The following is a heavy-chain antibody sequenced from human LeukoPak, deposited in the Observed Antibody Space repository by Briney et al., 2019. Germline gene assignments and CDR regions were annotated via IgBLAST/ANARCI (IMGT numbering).Heavy chain of an antibody. J-gene: IGHJ4*02. D-gene: IGHD1-26*01. CDR3: AKDRSVWEGPYFDY. Sequence: PGGSLRLSCAASGFTFSSYAMHWVRQAPGKGLEYVSAISSNGGSTYYANSVKGRFTISRDNSKNTLYLQMNSLRAEDTAVYYCAKDRSVWEGPYFDYWGQGTLVTVSS. CDR2: ISSNGGST. CDR1: GFTFSSYA. V-gene: IGHV3-64*01.